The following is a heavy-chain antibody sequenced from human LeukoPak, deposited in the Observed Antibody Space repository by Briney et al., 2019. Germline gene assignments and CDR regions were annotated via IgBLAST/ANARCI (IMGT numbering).Heavy chain of an antibody. D-gene: IGHD5-18*01. Sequence: PSETLSLTCTVSGGSISSDYWSWIRQPPGKGLEWIGYIYYSGDTNYNPSLKSRVTISVDTSKNQFSLKLSSVTAADTAVYYCARSRYSYGLVDYWGQGTLVTVSS. CDR1: GGSISSDY. J-gene: IGHJ4*02. V-gene: IGHV4-59*01. CDR2: IYYSGDT. CDR3: ARSRYSYGLVDY.